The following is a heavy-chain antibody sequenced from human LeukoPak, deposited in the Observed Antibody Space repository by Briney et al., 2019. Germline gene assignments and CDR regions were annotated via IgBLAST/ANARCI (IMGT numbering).Heavy chain of an antibody. J-gene: IGHJ4*02. Sequence: ASVKVSCKVSGYTLTELSMHWVRQAPGKGLEWMGGFDPEDGETIYAQKFQGRVTMTEDTSTNTAYMELSSLRSEDTAVYYCATGQNYYDSSGHTWWGMDYWGQGTLVTVSS. V-gene: IGHV1-24*01. D-gene: IGHD3-22*01. CDR3: ATGQNYYDSSGHTWWGMDY. CDR1: GYTLTELS. CDR2: FDPEDGET.